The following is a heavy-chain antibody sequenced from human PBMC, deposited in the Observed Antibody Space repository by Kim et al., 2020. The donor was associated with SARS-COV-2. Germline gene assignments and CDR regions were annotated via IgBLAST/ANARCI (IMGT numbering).Heavy chain of an antibody. V-gene: IGHV3-30*18. CDR2: ISYDGSNK. J-gene: IGHJ6*03. Sequence: GGSLRLSCAASGFTFSSYGMHWVRQAPGKGLEWVAVISYDGSNKYYADSVKGRYTISRDNSKNTQYLQMNSLRAEDTAVYYWAKDSQMRVTYYYYMDVWGKGTPVTVSS. CDR1: GFTFSSYG. D-gene: IGHD4-4*01. CDR3: AKDSQMRVTYYYYMDV.